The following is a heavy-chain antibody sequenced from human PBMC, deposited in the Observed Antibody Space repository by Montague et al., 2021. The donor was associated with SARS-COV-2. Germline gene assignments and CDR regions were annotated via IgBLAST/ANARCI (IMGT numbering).Heavy chain of an antibody. CDR2: ALYTWRS. CDR3: SRATFYYGSDSYYVDTFDM. V-gene: IGHV4-59*01. CDR1: GGSITANW. J-gene: IGHJ3*02. Sequence: SETLSLTCTVSGGSITANWWNWIRQPPGKGLEWFGYALYTWRSRTNPSLHRRGFITVDTSKNQVSLTLSSAPAAATAVYYCSRATFYYGSDSYYVDTFDMWGQGTMVTVSS. D-gene: IGHD3-10*01.